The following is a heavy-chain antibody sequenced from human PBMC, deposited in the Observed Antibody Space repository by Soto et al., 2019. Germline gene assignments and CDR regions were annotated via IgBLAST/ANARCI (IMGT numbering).Heavy chain of an antibody. Sequence: QVQLQESGPGLVKPSETLSLTCTVSGGSISSYYWSWIRQPPGQGLEWIGYIYYSGSTNYNPSLKGRVTTSVDTSKNQFSLKLSSVTAADTAVYYCARFSQDGYNYYFDYWGQGTLFTVSS. D-gene: IGHD5-12*01. CDR1: GGSISSYY. V-gene: IGHV4-59*01. CDR3: ARFSQDGYNYYFDY. J-gene: IGHJ4*02. CDR2: IYYSGST.